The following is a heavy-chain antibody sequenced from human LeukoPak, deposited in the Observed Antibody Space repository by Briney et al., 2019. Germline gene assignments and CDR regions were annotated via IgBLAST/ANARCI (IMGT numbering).Heavy chain of an antibody. CDR2: ISWNSGSI. J-gene: IGHJ5*02. CDR1: GFTSDDYA. V-gene: IGHV3-9*02. CDR3: AKDRGAAAGTFDP. Sequence: QPGRSLRLSCAASGFTSDDYAMHWVRQAPGKGLEWVSGISWNSGSIGYADSVKGRFTISRDNAKNSLYLQMNSLRAEDTALYYCAKDRGAAAGTFDPWGQGTLVTVSS. D-gene: IGHD6-13*01.